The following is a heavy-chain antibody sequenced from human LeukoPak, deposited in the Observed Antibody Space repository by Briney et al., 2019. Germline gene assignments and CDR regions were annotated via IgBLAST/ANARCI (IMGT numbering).Heavy chain of an antibody. Sequence: SQTLSLTCAVSGGSISSGGYSWSWIRQPPGKGLEWIGYIYHSGSTYYNPSLKSRVTISVDRSKNQFSLKLSSVTAADTAVYYGAREAYLREYSYKDYGGQGTLVTVSS. V-gene: IGHV4-30-2*01. CDR3: AREAYLREYSYKDY. CDR2: IYHSGST. CDR1: GGSISSGGYS. D-gene: IGHD5-18*01. J-gene: IGHJ4*02.